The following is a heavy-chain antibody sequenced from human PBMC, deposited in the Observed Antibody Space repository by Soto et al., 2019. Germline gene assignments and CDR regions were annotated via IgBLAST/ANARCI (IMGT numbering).Heavy chain of an antibody. CDR3: AKYEKSGFYYYYALDV. D-gene: IGHD3-9*01. Sequence: GSLSLSCAASGFTFGNYGMHWVRQPPGKGLEWVAVISYDGNYDYYADSVRGRFTISRDNSKSTVSLQMNSLRPEDTAVYYCAKYEKSGFYYYYALDVWGQGTTVTVSS. J-gene: IGHJ6*02. CDR1: GFTFGNYG. V-gene: IGHV3-30*18. CDR2: ISYDGNYD.